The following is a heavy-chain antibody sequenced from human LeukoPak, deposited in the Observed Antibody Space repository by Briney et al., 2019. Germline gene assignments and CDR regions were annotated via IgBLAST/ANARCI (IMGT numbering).Heavy chain of an antibody. Sequence: ASVKVSCKASGYTFTGYYMHWVRQAPGQGLEWMGWISPNSGGTNYAQKFQGRVTMTRDTSISTAYMELSRLRSDDTAVYYCERDRDDYGYLWGQGTLVTVSA. V-gene: IGHV1-2*02. J-gene: IGHJ4*02. CDR2: ISPNSGGT. D-gene: IGHD5-24*01. CDR3: ERDRDDYGYL. CDR1: GYTFTGYY.